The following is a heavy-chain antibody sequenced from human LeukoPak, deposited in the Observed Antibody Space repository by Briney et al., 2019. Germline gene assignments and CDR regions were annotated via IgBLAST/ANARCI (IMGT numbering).Heavy chain of an antibody. CDR2: ISYDGSNK. J-gene: IGHJ4*02. V-gene: IGHV3-30-3*01. D-gene: IGHD3-3*01. CDR3: ARSFWSGYSEHKFDY. CDR1: GFTFSSYA. Sequence: PGGSLRLSCAASGFTFSSYAMHWVRQAPGKGLELVTVISYDGSNKYYADSVKGRFTISRDNSKNTLYLQMDSLRAEDTAVYYCARSFWSGYSEHKFDYWGQGTLVTVSS.